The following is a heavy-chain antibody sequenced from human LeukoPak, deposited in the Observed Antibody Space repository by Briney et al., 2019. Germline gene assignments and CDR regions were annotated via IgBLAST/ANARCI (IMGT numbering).Heavy chain of an antibody. J-gene: IGHJ4*02. CDR2: ISWNSGYI. V-gene: IGHV3-9*01. CDR1: GFTFDNYT. Sequence: GGSLRLSCAASGFTFDNYTMHWVRQAPGKGLEWLSIISWNSGYIGYADSVKGRFTISRDNAKKSLDLQMNSLRAEDTAFYYCAKVRGTYSSGYFFDYWGQGTLVTVSS. CDR3: AKVRGTYSSGYFFDY. D-gene: IGHD6-19*01.